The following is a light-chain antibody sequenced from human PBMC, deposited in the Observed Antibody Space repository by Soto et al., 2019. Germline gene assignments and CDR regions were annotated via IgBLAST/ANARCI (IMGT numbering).Light chain of an antibody. CDR2: AVS. V-gene: IGLV2-11*01. CDR3: CSYAGSYTVL. J-gene: IGLJ2*01. CDR1: SSDVGGYNY. Sequence: QSALTQPRSVSGSPGQSVTISCTGTSSDVGGYNYVSWYQQHPGKAPKLMIYAVSKLPSGVPDRFSGSKSGNTASLTISGLQADDEAEYYCCSYAGSYTVLFGGGTKVTVL.